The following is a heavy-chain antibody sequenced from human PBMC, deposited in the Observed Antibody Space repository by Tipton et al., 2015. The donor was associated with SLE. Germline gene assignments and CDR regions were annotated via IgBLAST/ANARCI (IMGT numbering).Heavy chain of an antibody. CDR2: ISNVGGTK. J-gene: IGHJ4*02. CDR3: AKIDISSWGLFDS. Sequence: SLRLSCAASGFTVSNNYMSWVRQAPGKGLEWVVFISNVGGTKYYADSVKGRFTISRDNSKTTLYLQMNSLRPEDTAVYYCAKIDISSWGLFDSWGQGTRVSVSS. CDR1: GFTVSNNY. D-gene: IGHD6-13*01. V-gene: IGHV3-30*18.